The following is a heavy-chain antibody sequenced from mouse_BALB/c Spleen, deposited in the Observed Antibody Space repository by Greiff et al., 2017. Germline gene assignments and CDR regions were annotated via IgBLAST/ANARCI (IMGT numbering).Heavy chain of an antibody. Sequence: VQLKESGPGLVKPSQSLSLTCTVTGYSITSDYAWNWIRQFPGNKLEWMGYISYSGSTSYNPSLKSRISITRDTSKNQFFLQLNSVTTEDTATYYCALYDYDGDYYAMDYWGQGTSVTVSS. CDR3: ALYDYDGDYYAMDY. V-gene: IGHV3-2*02. CDR2: ISYSGST. D-gene: IGHD2-4*01. J-gene: IGHJ4*01. CDR1: GYSITSDYA.